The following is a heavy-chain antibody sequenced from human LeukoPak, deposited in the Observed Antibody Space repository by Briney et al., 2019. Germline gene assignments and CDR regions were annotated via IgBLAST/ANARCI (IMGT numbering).Heavy chain of an antibody. CDR1: GFLFGDTY. CDR2: ISGSSDYT. D-gene: IGHD3-22*01. CDR3: ATSYGRSGYYFPAAY. V-gene: IGHV3-11*03. J-gene: IGHJ4*02. Sequence: GGSLRLSCAASGFLFGDTYMTWVSQAPGKGLEWLSFISGSSDYTGYADSVKGRFTISRDNAKNLLYLEMTGLRAEDTAVYFCATSYGRSGYYFPAAYWGQGALVSVSS.